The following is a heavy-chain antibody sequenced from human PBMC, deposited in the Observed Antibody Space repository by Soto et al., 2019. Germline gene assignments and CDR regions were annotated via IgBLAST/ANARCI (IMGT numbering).Heavy chain of an antibody. V-gene: IGHV3-23*01. D-gene: IGHD3-16*01. CDR1: GFTFSSYA. Sequence: GGSLRLSCAASGFTFSSYAMNWVRQSPGKGLEWVSSISGSGGSTYYADSVKGRFTISRDNSKNTLYLQMNSLRAEDTAVYYSGKEGSYMGGAFDMWGQGTMVTVS. CDR2: ISGSGGST. J-gene: IGHJ3*02. CDR3: GKEGSYMGGAFDM.